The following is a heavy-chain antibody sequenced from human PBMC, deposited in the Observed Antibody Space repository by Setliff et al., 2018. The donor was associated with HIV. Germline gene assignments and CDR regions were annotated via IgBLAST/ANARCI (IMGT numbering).Heavy chain of an antibody. V-gene: IGHV3-48*01. CDR1: GFTFSSYN. J-gene: IGHJ3*02. CDR3: ARGIRSYSTSPRGVDI. Sequence: GGSLRLSCAASGFTFSSYNMNWVRQAPGKGLEWVSYISSSSSTIYYADSVKGRFTISRDNAKNSLYLQMNSLRAEDTAVYYCARGIRSYSTSPRGVDIWGQGTLVAVSS. CDR2: ISSSSSTI. D-gene: IGHD1-26*01.